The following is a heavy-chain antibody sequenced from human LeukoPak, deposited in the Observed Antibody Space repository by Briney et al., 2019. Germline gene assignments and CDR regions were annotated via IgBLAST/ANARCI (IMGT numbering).Heavy chain of an antibody. V-gene: IGHV3-7*01. CDR2: IKQDGSEK. CDR3: ARAGQLRYMDV. Sequence: GGSLRLSCEASGFTFSSYWMSWVRQAPGKGLEWVANIKQDGSEKKYLDSVKGRFTISRDNAKNSMYLQMNSLRADDTAIYYCARAGQLRYMDVWGKGTAVTVSS. J-gene: IGHJ6*03. CDR1: GFTFSSYW.